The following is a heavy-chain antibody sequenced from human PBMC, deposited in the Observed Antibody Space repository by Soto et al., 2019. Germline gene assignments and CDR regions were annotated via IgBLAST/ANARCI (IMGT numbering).Heavy chain of an antibody. CDR3: ARGRGYSLITVADDAVEG. D-gene: IGHD5-12*01. CDR1: GYSFTGYG. V-gene: IGHV1-18*04. Sequence: ASVKVSCKAAGYSFTGYGINWVRQAPGQGLQWLGRITTYNGDTNYAQNFQGRVTMTTDTSTSTTYMELRSLRSDDTAVYFCARGRGYSLITVADDAVEGWGQGTRCTVSS. CDR2: ITTYNGDT. J-gene: IGHJ3*01.